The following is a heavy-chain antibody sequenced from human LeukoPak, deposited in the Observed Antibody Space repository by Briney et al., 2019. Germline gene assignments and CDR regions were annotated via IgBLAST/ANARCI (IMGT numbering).Heavy chain of an antibody. Sequence: PGGSLRLSCAASGFTFSSYEMNWVRQAPGKGLEWVSYISSSGSTIYYADSVKGRFTISRDNAKNSLYLQMNSLRAEDTAVYYCARDQGYSALDYWGQGTLVTVSS. V-gene: IGHV3-48*03. CDR2: ISSSGSTI. J-gene: IGHJ4*02. CDR1: GFTFSSYE. CDR3: ARDQGYSALDY. D-gene: IGHD1-26*01.